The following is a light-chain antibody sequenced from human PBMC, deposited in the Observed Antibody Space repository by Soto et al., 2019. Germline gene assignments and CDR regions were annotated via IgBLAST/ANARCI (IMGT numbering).Light chain of an antibody. J-gene: IGLJ3*02. CDR1: SSDVGAYNY. CDR3: ISYAGSSSWV. V-gene: IGLV2-8*01. Sequence: QSALTQPPSASGSPGQSVTISCTGTSSDVGAYNYVSWYQQHPGKAPKLMIYDVSKRPSGVPDRFSGSKSGNTASLTVSGLQAEDEADYYCISYAGSSSWVFGGGTKLTVL. CDR2: DVS.